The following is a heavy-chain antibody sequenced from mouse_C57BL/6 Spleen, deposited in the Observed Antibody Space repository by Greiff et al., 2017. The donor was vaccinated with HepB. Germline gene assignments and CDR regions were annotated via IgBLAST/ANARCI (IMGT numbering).Heavy chain of an antibody. D-gene: IGHD2-3*01. CDR2: INYDGSST. V-gene: IGHV5-16*01. J-gene: IGHJ3*01. Sequence: EVKVVESEGGLVQPGSSMKLSCTASGFTFSDYYMAWVRQVPEKGLEWVANINYDGSSTYYLDSLKSRFIISRDNAKNILYLQMSSLKSEDTATYYCARNEDGYLFAYWGQGTLVTVSA. CDR1: GFTFSDYY. CDR3: ARNEDGYLFAY.